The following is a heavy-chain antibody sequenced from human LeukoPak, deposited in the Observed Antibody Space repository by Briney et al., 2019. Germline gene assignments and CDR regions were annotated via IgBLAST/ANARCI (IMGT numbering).Heavy chain of an antibody. J-gene: IGHJ6*03. D-gene: IGHD4-17*01. Sequence: GGSLRLSCAASGFTFDDYVVSWGRQAPGEGLEWVCGINWYGGSTGYADSLKGRFTISRDNAKHSLYLQVNSLRAEETALYYCARNTGRYYYMDVWGKGTTLTVSS. CDR1: GFTFDDYV. CDR3: ARNTGRYYYMDV. V-gene: IGHV3-20*04. CDR2: INWYGGST.